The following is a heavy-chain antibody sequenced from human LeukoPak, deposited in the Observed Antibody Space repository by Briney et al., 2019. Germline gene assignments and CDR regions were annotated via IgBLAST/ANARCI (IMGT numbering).Heavy chain of an antibody. D-gene: IGHD1-1*01. CDR2: IHPEGNEK. V-gene: IGHV3-7*04. J-gene: IGHJ4*02. Sequence: GGSLRLSCLVSGFTFSKFWMSWVRQAPGRGLEWVANIHPEGNEKYHVESVKGRFTISRDNVKNLLFLQMNGLRVEDTAVYYCARGDDFSGDHWGQGTLVTVSS. CDR3: ARGDDFSGDH. CDR1: GFTFSKFW.